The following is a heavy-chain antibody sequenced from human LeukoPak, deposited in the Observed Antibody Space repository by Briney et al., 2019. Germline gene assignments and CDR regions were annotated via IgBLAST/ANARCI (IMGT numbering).Heavy chain of an antibody. D-gene: IGHD1-26*01. Sequence: GGSLRLSCAASGFTFSGSAMHWVRQASGKGLEWVGRIRSKANSYATAYAASVKGRFTISRDDSKNTAYLQMNSLKTEDTAVYHCTGGAATDYWGQGTLVTVSS. CDR3: TGGAATDY. CDR2: IRSKANSYAT. CDR1: GFTFSGSA. V-gene: IGHV3-73*01. J-gene: IGHJ4*02.